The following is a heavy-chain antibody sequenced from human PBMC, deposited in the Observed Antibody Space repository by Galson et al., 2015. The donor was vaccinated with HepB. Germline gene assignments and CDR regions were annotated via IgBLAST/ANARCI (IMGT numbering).Heavy chain of an antibody. J-gene: IGHJ6*02. CDR3: VRAFGDKDYSYYGMDV. CDR1: GFTFSSYN. CDR2: ISSSSVYI. Sequence: SLRLSCAASGFTFSSYNMNWVRQAPGKGLECVSSISSSSVYIYYADSVKGRFTISRDNAKNSLYLQMNSLRAEDTAVYYCVRAFGDKDYSYYGMDVWGQGTTVTVSS. D-gene: IGHD3-16*01. V-gene: IGHV3-21*01.